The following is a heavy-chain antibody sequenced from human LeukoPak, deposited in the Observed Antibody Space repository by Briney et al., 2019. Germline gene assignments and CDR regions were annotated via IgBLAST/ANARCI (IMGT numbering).Heavy chain of an antibody. CDR1: GFTFGDYN. J-gene: IGHJ3*01. CDR2: ISSTGTYI. Sequence: GGSLRLSCAASGFTFGDYNMKWVRQAPGQGLEWVSSISSTGTYIYEPDSLKGRFTISRDNAENSLYLQMNSLRAEDTAVYYCARDPQTVGAPEVDGFDLWGRGTMVTVSS. CDR3: ARDPQTVGAPEVDGFDL. V-gene: IGHV3-21*01. D-gene: IGHD1-26*01.